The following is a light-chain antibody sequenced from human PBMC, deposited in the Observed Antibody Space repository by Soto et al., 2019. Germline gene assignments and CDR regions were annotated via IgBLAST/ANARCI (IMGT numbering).Light chain of an antibody. J-gene: IGKJ1*01. CDR1: QSVRNNF. V-gene: IGKV3-20*01. CDR3: QHCGSPPRT. CDR2: GAS. Sequence: EIVLTQSPGTLSLSPGERATLSCRASQSVRNNFLAWYQQKPGQAPRLLIYGASNGATGVPDRFSGGGSGTDFTLTIRRLEPEDFAVYYCQHCGSPPRTFGQGTKVEIK.